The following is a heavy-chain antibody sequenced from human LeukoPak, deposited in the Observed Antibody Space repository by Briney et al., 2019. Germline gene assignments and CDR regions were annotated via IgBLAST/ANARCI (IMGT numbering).Heavy chain of an antibody. CDR1: GFTFSDHA. CDR2: IRNKANSYTT. D-gene: IGHD1-26*01. Sequence: GGSLRLSCAASGFTFSDHAMDWVRQAPGKGLEWVGRIRNKANSYTTEYAASVQGRFTVSRDDSKNSLYPQMNSMKTEDTAVYYCTRLVGANDWGQGTLVTVSS. V-gene: IGHV3-72*01. CDR3: TRLVGAND. J-gene: IGHJ4*02.